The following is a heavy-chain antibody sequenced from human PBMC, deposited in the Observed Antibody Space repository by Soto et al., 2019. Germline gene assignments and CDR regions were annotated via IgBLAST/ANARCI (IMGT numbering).Heavy chain of an antibody. Sequence: QVQLQESGPGLVKPSETLSLTCTVSGGSISPYFWSWIRQPAGKGLEWIGRMYATGTTNYNPSLTSLGSMSIDTSENQFSLKLRSVTAAITAVYYCARDGGYTGYEQRNPFDIWGQGTMVSVSS. CDR1: GGSISPYF. J-gene: IGHJ3*02. CDR2: MYATGTT. V-gene: IGHV4-4*07. CDR3: ARDGGYTGYEQRNPFDI. D-gene: IGHD5-12*01.